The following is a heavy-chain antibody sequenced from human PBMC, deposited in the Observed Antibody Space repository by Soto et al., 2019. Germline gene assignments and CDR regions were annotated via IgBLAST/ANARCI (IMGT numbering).Heavy chain of an antibody. V-gene: IGHV4-30-4*01. J-gene: IGHJ5*02. CDR1: GGSISSGDYY. CDR2: IYYSGST. Sequence: QVQLQESGPGLVKPSQTLSLTCTVSGGSISSGDYYWSWIRQPPGKGLEWIGYIYYSGSTYYNPSLKRRVTISVDTSKNQFSLKLSSVTAADTAVYYCASWLSLPSATRTNWFDPWGQGTLVTVSS. D-gene: IGHD5-12*01. CDR3: ASWLSLPSATRTNWFDP.